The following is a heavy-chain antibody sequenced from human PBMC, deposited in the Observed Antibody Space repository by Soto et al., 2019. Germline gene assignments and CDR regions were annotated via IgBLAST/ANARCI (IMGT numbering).Heavy chain of an antibody. CDR2: IKEDGSEK. V-gene: IGHV3-7*05. CDR3: ARDWGTPGRGSAVGYYYHYGMDV. D-gene: IGHD1-1*01. CDR1: KFTFSSFL. Sequence: SLRLSCAASKFTFSSFLMNWDRQAPGKGLEWVVNIKEDGSEKNYVDSVKGRFTISRDNAKNSLYLQMNSLRGEDTAVYYCARDWGTPGRGSAVGYYYHYGMDVWGQGTTVTVSS. J-gene: IGHJ6*02.